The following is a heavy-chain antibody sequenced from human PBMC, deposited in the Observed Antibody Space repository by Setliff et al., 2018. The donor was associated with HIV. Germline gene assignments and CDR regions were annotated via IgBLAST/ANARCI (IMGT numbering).Heavy chain of an antibody. Sequence: LSLTCDVSGFSISSRYYWGWIRQSPGKGLEWIGNIYHTGSSYYNPSLNDRATISLDTSKNQFSLKLRSVTAADTAMYYCARVSITYWYSIPTFYYYYMDVWGKGTKVTVSS. D-gene: IGHD2-15*01. CDR1: GFSISSRYY. J-gene: IGHJ6*03. V-gene: IGHV4-38-2*01. CDR3: ARVSITYWYSIPTFYYYYMDV. CDR2: IYHTGSS.